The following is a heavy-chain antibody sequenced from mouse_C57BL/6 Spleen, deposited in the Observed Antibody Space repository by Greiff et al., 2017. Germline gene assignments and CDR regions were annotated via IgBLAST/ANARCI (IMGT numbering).Heavy chain of an antibody. D-gene: IGHD1-1*01. CDR3: ARSDYASSWDY. CDR2: IYPGDGST. J-gene: IGHJ2*01. V-gene: IGHV1-85*01. CDR1: GYTFTSYD. Sequence: QVQLKESGPELVRPGASVKLSCKASGYTFTSYDIKWVKQRPGQGLEWIGLIYPGDGSTKYNEKFKGKATLTVDKSSSTAYMELLSLTSEDSAVYYCARSDYASSWDYWGQGTTLTVSS.